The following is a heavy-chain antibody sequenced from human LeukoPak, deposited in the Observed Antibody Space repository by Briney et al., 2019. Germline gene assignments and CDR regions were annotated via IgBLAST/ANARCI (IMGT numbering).Heavy chain of an antibody. CDR2: FDPEYGET. V-gene: IGHV1-24*01. Sequence: ASVKVSCKVSGYTLTELSMHWVRQAPGKGLEWMGGFDPEYGETIYAQKFQGRVTMTEDTSTDTAYMELSSLRSEDTAVYYCATGGYCSGGSCYGDWTFDYWGQGTLVTVSS. J-gene: IGHJ4*02. D-gene: IGHD2-15*01. CDR1: GYTLTELS. CDR3: ATGGYCSGGSCYGDWTFDY.